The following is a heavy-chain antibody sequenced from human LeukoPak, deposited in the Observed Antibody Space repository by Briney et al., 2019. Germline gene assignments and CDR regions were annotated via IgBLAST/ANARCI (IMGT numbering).Heavy chain of an antibody. CDR2: IHSGGTT. J-gene: IGHJ6*03. CDR3: ARDNGSGYTKGYEHYYYYLDV. Sequence: SETLSLTCTVSGDSITGDYYTWIRQPAGKGLEWIGRIHSGGTTNYNPSLMSRVTLSIDKSKKHISLRLTSVTAADTALYYCARDNGSGYTKGYEHYYYYLDVWGKGTTVTVSS. V-gene: IGHV4-4*07. D-gene: IGHD3-3*02. CDR1: GDSITGDY.